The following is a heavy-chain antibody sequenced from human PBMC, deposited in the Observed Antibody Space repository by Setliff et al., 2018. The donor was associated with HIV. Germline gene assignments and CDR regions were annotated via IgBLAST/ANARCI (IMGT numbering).Heavy chain of an antibody. CDR1: GYSFSNYG. CDR3: AKDDGSYWGNYFDS. CDR2: IWNDESKE. D-gene: IGHD1-26*01. V-gene: IGHV3-30*02. J-gene: IGHJ4*02. Sequence: GSLRLSCSASGYSFSNYGMHWVRQAPGKGLEWVAVIWNDESKEDYADSVKGRFTISRDTSKNTLYLQMNSLRTEDTGVYYCAKDDGSYWGNYFDSWGQGTLVTVSS.